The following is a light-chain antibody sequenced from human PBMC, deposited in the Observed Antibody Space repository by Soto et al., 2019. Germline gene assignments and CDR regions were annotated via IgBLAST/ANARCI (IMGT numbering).Light chain of an antibody. Sequence: SYELTQPPSVSVAPGQTARITCGGNNIGSKSVHWYQQKPGQAPVLVVYDDSYRPSGIPERFSGSKSGNTATLTISRVEAGDEADYYCKVWDSSSDHRYVFGTGTKLTVL. CDR1: NIGSKS. CDR2: DDS. J-gene: IGLJ1*01. CDR3: KVWDSSSDHRYV. V-gene: IGLV3-21*02.